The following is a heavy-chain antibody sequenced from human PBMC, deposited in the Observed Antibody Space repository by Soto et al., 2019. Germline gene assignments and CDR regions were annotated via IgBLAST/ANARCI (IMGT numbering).Heavy chain of an antibody. CDR3: ARDRLVPYGYGMDV. CDR1: GFTFRSYG. CDR2: MWFDGSKK. Sequence: QMQLVESGGGVVQPGRSLRLSCAASGFTFRSYGIHWVRQAPGKGLEWVALMWFDGSKKYYVDSVKGRFAVSRDNSKNTLYLQMKSLRVEDKAVYYCARDRLVPYGYGMDVWGQGTTVTVSS. J-gene: IGHJ6*02. D-gene: IGHD2-2*01. V-gene: IGHV3-33*01.